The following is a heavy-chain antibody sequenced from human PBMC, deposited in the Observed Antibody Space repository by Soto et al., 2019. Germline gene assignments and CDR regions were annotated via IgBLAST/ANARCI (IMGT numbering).Heavy chain of an antibody. J-gene: IGHJ5*02. CDR1: CYSIHSISYF. V-gene: IGHV4-39*01. CDR2: IYYSGST. Sequence: PSETLSLTCNFTCYSIHSISYFWGWFRQPPGKGLEWIGSIYYSGSTYYNPSLKSRVTVSVDTSKNQFSLKLSFVTAADTAVYYCARHPSDFWFDPWGKGTLVT. CDR3: ARHPSDFWFDP. D-gene: IGHD2-21*02.